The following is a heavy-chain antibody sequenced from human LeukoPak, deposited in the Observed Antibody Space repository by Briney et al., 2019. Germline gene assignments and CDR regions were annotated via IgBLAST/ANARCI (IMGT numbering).Heavy chain of an antibody. V-gene: IGHV1-8*01. D-gene: IGHD3-3*01. J-gene: IGHJ4*02. CDR1: GYTFSSYD. CDR3: ARTYYDFWSGYYTENYYFDY. CDR2: MNPNSGNT. Sequence: ASVKVSCKASGYTFSSYDINWVRQATGQGLEWMGWMNPNSGNTGYAQKFQGRVTMTRDTSISTAYMELSRLRSDDTAVYYCARTYYDFWSGYYTENYYFDYWGQGTLVTVSS.